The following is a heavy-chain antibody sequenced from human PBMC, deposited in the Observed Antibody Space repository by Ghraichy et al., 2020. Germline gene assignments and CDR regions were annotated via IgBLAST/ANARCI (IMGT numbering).Heavy chain of an antibody. CDR1: GGSISSSSYY. CDR2: IYYSGST. J-gene: IGHJ3*02. CDR3: ARHLGSSWYRDAFDI. V-gene: IGHV4-39*01. Sequence: SETLSLTCTVSGGSISSSSYYWGWIRQPPGKGLEWIGSIYYSGSTYYNPSLKSRVTISVDTSKNQFSLKLSSVTAADTAVYYCARHLGSSWYRDAFDIWGQETMVTVSS. D-gene: IGHD6-13*01.